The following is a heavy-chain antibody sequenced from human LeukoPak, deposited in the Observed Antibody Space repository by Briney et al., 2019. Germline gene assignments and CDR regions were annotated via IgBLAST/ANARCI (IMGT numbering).Heavy chain of an antibody. J-gene: IGHJ4*02. D-gene: IGHD3-22*01. CDR3: ARTDYDSAPGDY. CDR2: IIPILGIA. CDR1: GGTFSSYA. V-gene: IGHV1-69*04. Sequence: GASVKVSCKASGGTFSSYAISWVRQAPGQGLEWMGRIIPILGIANYAQKFQGRVTITADKSTSTAYMELSRLRSEDTAVYYCARTDYDSAPGDYWGQGTLVTVSS.